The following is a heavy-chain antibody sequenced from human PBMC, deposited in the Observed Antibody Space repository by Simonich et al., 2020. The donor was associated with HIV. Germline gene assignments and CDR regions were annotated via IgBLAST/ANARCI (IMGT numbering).Heavy chain of an antibody. Sequence: EVQLVESGGGLVKPGGSLRLSCAASGFTFSSYSMNWVRQAPGKWLEWVSSISSSSSYIYYADSVKGRFTISRYNAKNSLYLQMNSLRAEDTAVYYCARDGRKGSSTSCSDYWGQGTLVTVSS. CDR2: ISSSSSYI. V-gene: IGHV3-21*01. D-gene: IGHD2-2*01. CDR3: ARDGRKGSSTSCSDY. CDR1: GFTFSSYS. J-gene: IGHJ4*02.